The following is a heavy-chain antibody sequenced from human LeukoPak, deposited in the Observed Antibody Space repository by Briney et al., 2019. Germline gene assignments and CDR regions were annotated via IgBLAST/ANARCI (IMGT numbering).Heavy chain of an antibody. CDR2: IYPGDSGT. J-gene: IGHJ5*02. D-gene: IGHD6-13*01. CDR1: GYTFTNSW. V-gene: IGHV5-51*01. CDR3: ARHLTAAADGCFDP. Sequence: GESLKISCKGSGYTFTNSWIGWVRQMPGKGLEWMGIIYPGDSGTRYSPSFQGLVTISADKSISTAYLQWSSLKASDTAMYYCARHLTAAADGCFDPWGQGTLVTVSS.